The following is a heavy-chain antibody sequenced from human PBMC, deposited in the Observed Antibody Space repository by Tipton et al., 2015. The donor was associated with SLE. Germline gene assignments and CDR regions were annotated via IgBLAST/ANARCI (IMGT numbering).Heavy chain of an antibody. CDR3: AGGTGAYFDH. Sequence: GSLRLSCAASGFTYSGYAMHWVHQAPGKGLEWVAFIRADGGNKDYADSVKGRFTISRDNSKNTLYLQMNRLRVEDTAVYYCAGGTGAYFDHWGQGTLVTVSS. CDR2: IRADGGNK. V-gene: IGHV3-30*02. CDR1: GFTYSGYA. D-gene: IGHD3-16*01. J-gene: IGHJ4*02.